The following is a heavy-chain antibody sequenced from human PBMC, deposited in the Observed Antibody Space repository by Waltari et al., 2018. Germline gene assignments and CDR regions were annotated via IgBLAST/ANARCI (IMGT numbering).Heavy chain of an antibody. J-gene: IGHJ4*02. D-gene: IGHD6-13*01. CDR2: INHSGST. CDR1: GGSFSGYY. CDR3: ARLPRIAAAGIYYFDY. V-gene: IGHV4-34*01. Sequence: QVQLQQWGAGLLKPSETLSLTCAVYGGSFSGYYWSCIRQPPGKGLEWIGEINHSGSTNYNPSLKSRVTISVDTSKNQFSLKLSSVTTADTAVYYCARLPRIAAAGIYYFDYWGQGTLVTVSS.